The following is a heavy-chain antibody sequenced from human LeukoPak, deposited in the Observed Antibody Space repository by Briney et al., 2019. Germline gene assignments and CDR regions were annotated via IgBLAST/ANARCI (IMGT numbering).Heavy chain of an antibody. CDR1: GYTFTSYY. J-gene: IGHJ4*02. CDR3: ARAYYHDISTYQGFDF. CDR2: INPSGGST. D-gene: IGHD3-22*01. V-gene: IGHV1-46*01. Sequence: ASVKVSCKASGYTFTSYYMHWVRQAPGQGLEWMGIINPSGGSTSYAQKFQGRVTMTRDTSTSTVYMELSSLRSDDTAVYFCARAYYHDISTYQGFDFWGQGTLVTVSS.